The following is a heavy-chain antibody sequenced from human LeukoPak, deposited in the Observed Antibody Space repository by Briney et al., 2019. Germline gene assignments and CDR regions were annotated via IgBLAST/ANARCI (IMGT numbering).Heavy chain of an antibody. Sequence: ASVKVSCKASGYTFTYYAIHWVRQAPGQRLEWMGWLNAGNGITKHSQKFQDRVTITRDTSASTAYMELSSLRSEDTAVYYCARDLDRDEYGDFTDYWGQGTLVTVSS. J-gene: IGHJ4*02. CDR3: ARDLDRDEYGDFTDY. D-gene: IGHD2-21*02. CDR1: GYTFTYYA. V-gene: IGHV1-3*01. CDR2: LNAGNGIT.